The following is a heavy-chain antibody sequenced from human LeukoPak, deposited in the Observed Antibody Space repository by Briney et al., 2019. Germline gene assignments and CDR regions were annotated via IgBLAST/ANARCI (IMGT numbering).Heavy chain of an antibody. Sequence: SETLSLTCTVSGGSISSYYRSWIRQPPGKGLEWIGYIYTSGSTNYNPSLKSRVTISVDTSKNQFSLKLSSVTAADTAVYYCARVRRAGQLDYWGQGTLVTVSS. CDR3: ARVRRAGQLDY. J-gene: IGHJ4*02. D-gene: IGHD6-13*01. V-gene: IGHV4-4*08. CDR1: GGSISSYY. CDR2: IYTSGST.